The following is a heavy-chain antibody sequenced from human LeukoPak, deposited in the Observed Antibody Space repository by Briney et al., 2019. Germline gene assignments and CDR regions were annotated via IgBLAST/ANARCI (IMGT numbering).Heavy chain of an antibody. J-gene: IGHJ4*02. CDR2: ISTSSIYI. D-gene: IGHD5-12*01. V-gene: IGHV3-21*01. CDR1: GFTFSRYS. CDR3: ARDKDQYSGYDDGLFDY. Sequence: GGSLRLSCAASGFTFSRYSMNWVRQAPGKGLEWVSSISTSSIYIYYADSVKGRFTISRDNAKNSLYLQMNSLRAEDTAVYYCARDKDQYSGYDDGLFDYWGQGTLVTVSS.